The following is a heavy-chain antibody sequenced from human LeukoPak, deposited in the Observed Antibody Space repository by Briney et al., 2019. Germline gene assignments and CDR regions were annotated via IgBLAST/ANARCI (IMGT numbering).Heavy chain of an antibody. D-gene: IGHD2-2*01. CDR3: ATLVPAARWFDP. Sequence: ASVKVSCKASGYTFTSYYMHWVRQAPGQGLEWMGIINPSGGSTSYAQKFQGRATMTRDTSTSTAYMELSSLRSEDTAVYYCATLVPAARWFDPWGQGTLVTVSS. CDR1: GYTFTSYY. J-gene: IGHJ5*02. V-gene: IGHV1-46*01. CDR2: INPSGGST.